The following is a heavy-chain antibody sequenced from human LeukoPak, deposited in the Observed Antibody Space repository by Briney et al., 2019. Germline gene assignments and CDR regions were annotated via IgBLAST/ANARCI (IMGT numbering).Heavy chain of an antibody. CDR3: AKLSSSWDAFDI. D-gene: IGHD6-13*01. V-gene: IGHV3-23*01. J-gene: IGHJ3*02. CDR2: ISGSGGST. CDR1: GFTFSSYA. Sequence: GGSLRLSCAASGFTFSSYAMSWVRQAPGKGLEWVSAISGSGGSTYYADSVKGRFTISRDNSKNTLYLRMNSLRAEDTAVYYCAKLSSSWDAFDIWGQGTMVTVSS.